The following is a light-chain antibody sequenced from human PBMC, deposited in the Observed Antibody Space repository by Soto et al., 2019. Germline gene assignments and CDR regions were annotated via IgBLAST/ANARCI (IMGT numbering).Light chain of an antibody. Sequence: EIVLTQSPATLSLSPGERATLSCRASQSISSHLAWYQQKPGQAPRLLIYDASNRATGIPARFSGSGSGTDSTLTISSLEPEDSAVYYCQQRSNWPLTFGGGTKVEIK. CDR2: DAS. CDR1: QSISSH. V-gene: IGKV3-11*01. CDR3: QQRSNWPLT. J-gene: IGKJ4*01.